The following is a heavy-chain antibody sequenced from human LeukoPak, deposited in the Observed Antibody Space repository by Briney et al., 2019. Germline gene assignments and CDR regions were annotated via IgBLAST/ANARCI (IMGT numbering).Heavy chain of an antibody. V-gene: IGHV3-48*02. Sequence: PGGSLRLSCAASGFTFSDYSMNWVRQAPGKGLEWVSYIGANSAIYYADSVKGRFVISRDNAKNSLSLQMNSLRDDDTAVYYCAREGYYGAFDIWGQGTMVTVSS. J-gene: IGHJ3*02. CDR2: IGANSAI. D-gene: IGHD3-10*01. CDR3: AREGYYGAFDI. CDR1: GFTFSDYS.